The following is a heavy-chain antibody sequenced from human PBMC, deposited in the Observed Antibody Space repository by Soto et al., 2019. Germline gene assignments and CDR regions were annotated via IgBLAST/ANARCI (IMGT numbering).Heavy chain of an antibody. CDR1: GFTFSNDW. D-gene: IGHD6-19*01. V-gene: IGHV3-15*01. CDR2: IKSKTDGGTT. J-gene: IGHJ4*02. Sequence: PWGSLRLSCSASGFTFSNDWMSWVRQAPGKGLEWVCRIKSKTDGGTTDYAAPVKCRFTISRDDSKNTLYLQMNTPKPEDTAVYYCNRNLDGIWLVGFDYWGQGSLVTVSS. CDR3: NRNLDGIWLVGFDY.